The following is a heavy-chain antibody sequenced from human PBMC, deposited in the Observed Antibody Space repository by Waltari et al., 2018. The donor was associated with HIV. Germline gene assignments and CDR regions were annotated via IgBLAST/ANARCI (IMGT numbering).Heavy chain of an antibody. CDR2: ISYYGDNK. J-gene: IGHJ4*02. V-gene: IGHV3-30*03. CDR1: RFTFSSYG. CDR3: ARGASGWSPGY. Sequence: QVQLVESWGGVVQHGRSLRLSCAASRFTFSSYGMHWVRQAPGKGLEWVTVISYYGDNKYYADSVKGRFTISRDNSKNTLYLQMNSLRPEDTAVYYCARGASGWSPGYWGQGTLVTVSS. D-gene: IGHD6-19*01.